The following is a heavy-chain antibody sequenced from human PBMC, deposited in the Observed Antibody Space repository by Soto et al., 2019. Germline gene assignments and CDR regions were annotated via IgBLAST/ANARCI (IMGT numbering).Heavy chain of an antibody. Sequence: QVHLQESGPGLVKPSETLSLTCTVSGGSITGSYWSWIRQPPGKGLEWIGYIYYGGDTNYNPSPRVRVTISETPPKNRSSLSLNLVPARARAVFYGAREAGAYDTWGGGPLVTAS. D-gene: IGHD4-17*01. CDR3: AREAGAYDT. V-gene: IGHV4-59*12. CDR2: IYYGGDT. CDR1: GGSITGSY. J-gene: IGHJ5*02.